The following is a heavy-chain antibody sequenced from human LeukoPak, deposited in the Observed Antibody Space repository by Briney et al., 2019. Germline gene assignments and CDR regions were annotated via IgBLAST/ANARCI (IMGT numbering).Heavy chain of an antibody. V-gene: IGHV3-66*01. D-gene: IGHD3-22*01. CDR1: GFTVSSNY. CDR2: IYTGGST. Sequence: GGSLRLSCAASGFTVSSNYMSWVRQAPGKGLEWVSVIYTGGSTYHADSVKGRLTISRDNSKNTLYPQMNSLRAEDTAVYYCARDLSSGYYGYWGQGTLVTVSS. J-gene: IGHJ4*02. CDR3: ARDLSSGYYGY.